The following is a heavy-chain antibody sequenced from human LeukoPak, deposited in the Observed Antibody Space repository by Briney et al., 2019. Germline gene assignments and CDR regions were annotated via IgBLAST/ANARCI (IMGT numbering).Heavy chain of an antibody. J-gene: IGHJ3*02. CDR1: GGSFSGYY. D-gene: IGHD2-2*01. V-gene: IGHV4-34*01. CDR2: INHSGST. CDR3: ASYCSITNCLRRAFDI. Sequence: SETLSLTCAVYGGSFSGYYWSWIRQPPGKGLEWIGEINHSGSTNYNPFLKSRVTISVDTSKNHFSLKLSSVTAADTAVYYCASYCSITNCLRRAFDIWGQGTMVTVSS.